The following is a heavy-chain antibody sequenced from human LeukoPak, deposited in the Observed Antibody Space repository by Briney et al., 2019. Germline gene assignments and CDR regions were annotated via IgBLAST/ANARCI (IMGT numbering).Heavy chain of an antibody. D-gene: IGHD5-12*01. Sequence: GASVKVSCKASGYTFTGYYMHWVRQAPGQGLEWMGWINPNSGGTNYAQKFQGRVTMTRDTSISTAYMELSRLRSDDTAVYYCARGRGFPYEPRPYYWYFDLWGRGTLVTVSS. CDR2: INPNSGGT. V-gene: IGHV1-2*02. CDR3: ARGRGFPYEPRPYYWYFDL. J-gene: IGHJ2*01. CDR1: GYTFTGYY.